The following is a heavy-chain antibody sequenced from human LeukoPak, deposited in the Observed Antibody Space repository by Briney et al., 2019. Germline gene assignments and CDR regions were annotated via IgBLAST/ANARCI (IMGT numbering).Heavy chain of an antibody. V-gene: IGHV3-21*01. Sequence: GGSLRLSCAASGFTFSSYSMNWVRQAPGKGLEWVSSISSSSSYIYYADSVKGRFTISRDNAKNSLYLQMNSLRAEDTAVYYCAREGIMVRGVIRAYGMDVWGQGTTVTVSS. D-gene: IGHD3-10*01. CDR3: AREGIMVRGVIRAYGMDV. CDR1: GFTFSSYS. J-gene: IGHJ6*02. CDR2: ISSSSSYI.